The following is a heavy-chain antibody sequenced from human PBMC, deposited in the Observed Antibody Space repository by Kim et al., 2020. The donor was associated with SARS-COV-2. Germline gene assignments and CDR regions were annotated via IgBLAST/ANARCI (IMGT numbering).Heavy chain of an antibody. J-gene: IGHJ4*02. Sequence: GGSLRLSCAASGFTFSDYYMSWIRQAPGKGLEWVSYISSSSSYTNYADSVKGRFTISRDNAKNSLYLQMNSLRAEDTAVYYCARGAGVPPFWSGYLRGGSSVYFDYWGQGTLVTVSS. CDR2: ISSSSSYT. CDR3: ARGAGVPPFWSGYLRGGSSVYFDY. V-gene: IGHV3-11*06. D-gene: IGHD3-3*01. CDR1: GFTFSDYY.